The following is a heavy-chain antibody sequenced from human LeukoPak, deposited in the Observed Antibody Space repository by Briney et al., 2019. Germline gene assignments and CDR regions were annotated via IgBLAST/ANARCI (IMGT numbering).Heavy chain of an antibody. V-gene: IGHV3-48*03. CDR3: ARAYYYYGMDV. Sequence: GGSLRLSCAASGFTFSSYEMNWVRQAPGKGLEWVSYISSSGSTIYYADSVKGRFTISRDNAKNSLYLQMNSLRAEDTAAYYCARAYYYYGMDVWGKGTTVTVSS. CDR1: GFTFSSYE. J-gene: IGHJ6*04. CDR2: ISSSGSTI.